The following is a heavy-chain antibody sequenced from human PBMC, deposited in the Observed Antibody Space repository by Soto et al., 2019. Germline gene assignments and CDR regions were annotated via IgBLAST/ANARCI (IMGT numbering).Heavy chain of an antibody. D-gene: IGHD2-8*01. CDR1: GYTFTSYG. V-gene: IGHV1-18*01. CDR2: INAYNGNT. J-gene: IGHJ3*02. Sequence: ASVKVSCKASGYTFTSYGISWVRQAPGQGLEWMGWINAYNGNTNYAQKLHGRVTMTTDTSTSTAYMELRSLRSDDTAVYYCSRALKLVGYCTNGVCYAFDIWGQGTMVTVSS. CDR3: SRALKLVGYCTNGVCYAFDI.